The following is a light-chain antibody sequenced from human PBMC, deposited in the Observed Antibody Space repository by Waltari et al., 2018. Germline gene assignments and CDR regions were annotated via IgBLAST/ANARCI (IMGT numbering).Light chain of an antibody. Sequence: DVQLTKSPPSLSASVGDRVPITCRASQGIINDLGWFQQKPGKAPRRLISFASTLDSRVSSRFSGSGFGTEFTLTISSLQPEDFATYYCLQHNKYPYTFGQGTQLEIK. J-gene: IGKJ2*01. V-gene: IGKV1-17*01. CDR1: QGIIND. CDR3: LQHNKYPYT. CDR2: FAS.